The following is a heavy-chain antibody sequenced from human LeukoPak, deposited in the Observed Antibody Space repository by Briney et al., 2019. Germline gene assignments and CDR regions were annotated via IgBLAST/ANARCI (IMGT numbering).Heavy chain of an antibody. CDR1: GFTFSTHD. D-gene: IGHD3-10*01. CDR3: AKDSLLWFGELSHNWFDP. V-gene: IGHV3-30*02. Sequence: GGSLRLSCGASGFTFSTHDMHWVRQAPGKGLEWVAFIRYDGSHKYYADSVKGQFTISRDNSKNTLYLQMNSLRAEDTAVYYCAKDSLLWFGELSHNWFDPWGQGTLVTVSS. J-gene: IGHJ5*02. CDR2: IRYDGSHK.